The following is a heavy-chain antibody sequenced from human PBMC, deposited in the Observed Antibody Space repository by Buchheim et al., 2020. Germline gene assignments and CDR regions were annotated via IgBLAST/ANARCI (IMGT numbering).Heavy chain of an antibody. Sequence: EVQLLESGGGLVQPGGSLRLSCAASGFTFSSYAMIWVRQAPGKGLEWVSAISGSGGSTYYAVSVKGRFTISRDTSKNTLFLQMNSLRAEDAAVYYCAKDGTLCSGGSCYPGDWYFDLWGRGTL. D-gene: IGHD2-15*01. CDR2: ISGSGGST. CDR3: AKDGTLCSGGSCYPGDWYFDL. CDR1: GFTFSSYA. J-gene: IGHJ2*01. V-gene: IGHV3-23*01.